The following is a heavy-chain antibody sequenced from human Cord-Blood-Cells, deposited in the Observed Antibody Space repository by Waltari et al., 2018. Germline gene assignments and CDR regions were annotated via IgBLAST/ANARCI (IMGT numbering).Heavy chain of an antibody. Sequence: QVQLVQSGAEVKKPGSSVKVSCKASGGTFSSYAISWVRQAPGQGLEWMGGIIPIYGTANSAQKIQGRGTITADESTSTASMELSSLRSEDTAVYYCARKGNPAEAGELRDAFDIWGQGTMVTVSS. CDR2: IIPIYGTA. J-gene: IGHJ3*02. V-gene: IGHV1-69*01. CDR1: GGTFSSYA. D-gene: IGHD1-26*01. CDR3: ARKGNPAEAGELRDAFDI.